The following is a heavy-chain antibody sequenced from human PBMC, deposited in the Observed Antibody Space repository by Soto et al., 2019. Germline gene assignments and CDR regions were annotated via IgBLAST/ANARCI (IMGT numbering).Heavy chain of an antibody. V-gene: IGHV3-30*18. J-gene: IGHJ5*02. CDR3: AKPKDIVATKGWFDP. Sequence: GGSLRLSCAASGFTFSSYGMHWVRQAPGKGLEWVAVISYDGSNKYYADSVKGRFTISRDNSKNTLYLQMNSLRAEDTAVYYCAKPKDIVATKGWFDPWGQGTLVTVSS. D-gene: IGHD5-12*01. CDR2: ISYDGSNK. CDR1: GFTFSSYG.